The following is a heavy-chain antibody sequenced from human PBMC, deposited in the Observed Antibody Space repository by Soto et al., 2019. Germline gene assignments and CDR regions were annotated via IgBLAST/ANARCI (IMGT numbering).Heavy chain of an antibody. V-gene: IGHV1-69*01. Sequence: QVQLVQSGAEVKKPGSSVKVSCKASGGTFSSYAISWVRQAPGQGLAWMGGVIPIFGTANYAQKFQGRVTITADESTSTAYMELSSLRSEDTAVYYCARDPGYCSGGSCYSGGNYWGQGTLVTVSS. CDR2: VIPIFGTA. D-gene: IGHD2-15*01. J-gene: IGHJ4*02. CDR1: GGTFSSYA. CDR3: ARDPGYCSGGSCYSGGNY.